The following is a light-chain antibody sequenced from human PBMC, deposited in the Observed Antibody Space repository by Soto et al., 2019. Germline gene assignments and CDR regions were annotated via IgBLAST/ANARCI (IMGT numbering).Light chain of an antibody. J-gene: IGKJ2*01. Sequence: DIQMTQSPTTLSASVGDRAIITCRASQTVRNGLAWFQQKPGEAPKLLIYKASRLESGVSSRFSGSGYGTDFTLTITNLVPGDSATYFCQQYDASPLTFGQGTKLEIK. CDR1: QTVRNG. CDR2: KAS. V-gene: IGKV1-5*03. CDR3: QQYDASPLT.